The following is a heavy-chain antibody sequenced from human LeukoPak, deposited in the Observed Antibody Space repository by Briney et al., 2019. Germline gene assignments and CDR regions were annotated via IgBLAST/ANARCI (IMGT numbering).Heavy chain of an antibody. D-gene: IGHD2-2*01. CDR1: GYSFVNYW. CDR3: ARATGDARYFDY. J-gene: IGHJ4*02. CDR2: LYSGDSET. V-gene: IGHV5-51*01. Sequence: GESLKISCKGSGYSFVNYWIGGVRQMPGKGREWMGILYSGDSETRYSPSFQGQVTISLDKTLSTALLQWSSHKASDTALYYCARATGDARYFDYWGQGTLVTVSS.